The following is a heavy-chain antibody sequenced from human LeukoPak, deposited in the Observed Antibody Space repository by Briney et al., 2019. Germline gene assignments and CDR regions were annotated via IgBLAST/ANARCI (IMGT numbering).Heavy chain of an antibody. CDR2: ISFDINNK. CDR3: AKDFDYYGSGSYLDY. D-gene: IGHD3-10*01. CDR1: GFSFTKYA. Sequence: GGSLRLSCAASGFSFTKYAMHWVRHAPGKGLEWVAVISFDINNKYYADSVKGRFTISRDNSKNTLYLQMNSLRAEDTAVYYCAKDFDYYGSGSYLDYWGQGTLVTVS. V-gene: IGHV3-30-3*01. J-gene: IGHJ4*02.